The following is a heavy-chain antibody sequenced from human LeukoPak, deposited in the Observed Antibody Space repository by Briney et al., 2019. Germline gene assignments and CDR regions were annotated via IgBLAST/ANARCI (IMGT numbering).Heavy chain of an antibody. CDR2: MNIDGSST. CDR1: GFTLTNYW. V-gene: IGHV3-74*01. Sequence: GGSLRLSCVASGFTLTNYWMQLVRQAPGKGLVWVSRMNIDGSSTTYADSVEVRFTISRDNAKNTLYLQMNSLRAEDTAVYYCARDRYDVLTGYNPLGAIDIWGQGTLVTVSS. CDR3: ARDRYDVLTGYNPLGAIDI. D-gene: IGHD3-9*01. J-gene: IGHJ3*02.